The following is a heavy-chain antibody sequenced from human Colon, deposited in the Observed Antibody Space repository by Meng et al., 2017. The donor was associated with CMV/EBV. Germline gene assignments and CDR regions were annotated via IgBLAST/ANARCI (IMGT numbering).Heavy chain of an antibody. CDR1: GFAFGGGY. D-gene: IGHD2-2*01. Sequence: GGSLRLSFAASGFAFGGGYMAWVPQAPGKGLEWVSIIYNADNTFYADSVRGRFTISRDNSKNTLFLQMNSLTNGDTAVYYCVTKRAKYCSTGPCPGYFDNWGQGTLVTVSS. V-gene: IGHV3-53*01. CDR3: VTKRAKYCSTGPCPGYFDN. CDR2: IYNADNT. J-gene: IGHJ4*02.